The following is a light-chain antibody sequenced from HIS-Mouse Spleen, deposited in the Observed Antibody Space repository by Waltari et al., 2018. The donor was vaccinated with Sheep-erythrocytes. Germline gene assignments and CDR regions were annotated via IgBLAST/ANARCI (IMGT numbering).Light chain of an antibody. Sequence: DIQMTQSPSSLSASVGDRVTITCQASQDISNYLNRYQQKPGKAPKLLIYDASNLETGVPSRFSVSGSGTDFTFPISSLQPEDIATYYCQQYDNLLTFGGGTKVEIK. CDR1: QDISNY. J-gene: IGKJ4*01. CDR3: QQYDNLLT. CDR2: DAS. V-gene: IGKV1-33*01.